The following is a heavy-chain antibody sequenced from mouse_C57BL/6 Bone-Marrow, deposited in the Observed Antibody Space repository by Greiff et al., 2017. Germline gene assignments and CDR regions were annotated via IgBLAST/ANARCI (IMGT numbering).Heavy chain of an antibody. J-gene: IGHJ2*01. Sequence: QVQLQQSGAELARPGASVKLSCKASGYTFTSYGISWVKQRTGQGLEWIGEIYPRSGNTYYNEKFKGKATLTADKSSSTADMELRSLTSEDSAVYFCASWFQDYLDYWGQGTTRTVSS. V-gene: IGHV1-81*01. CDR1: GYTFTSYG. CDR3: ASWFQDYLDY. D-gene: IGHD2-2*01. CDR2: IYPRSGNT.